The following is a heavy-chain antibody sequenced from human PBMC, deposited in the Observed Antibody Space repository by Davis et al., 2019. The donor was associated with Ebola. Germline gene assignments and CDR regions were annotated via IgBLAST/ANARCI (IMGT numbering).Heavy chain of an antibody. J-gene: IGHJ2*01. D-gene: IGHD4-17*01. Sequence: GESLKISCAASGFTFSSYGLSWVRQAPGKGLEWVSVIYRDGRTYHADSVKGRFTISRDNSKNTVYLQMNSLRAEDTAVYYCTRHVSGDFWYFDLWGRGTLVTVSS. CDR2: IYRDGRT. V-gene: IGHV3-66*04. CDR1: GFTFSSYG. CDR3: TRHVSGDFWYFDL.